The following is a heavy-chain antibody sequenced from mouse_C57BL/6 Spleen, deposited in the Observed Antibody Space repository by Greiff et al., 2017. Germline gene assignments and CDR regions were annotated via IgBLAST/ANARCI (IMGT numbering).Heavy chain of an antibody. CDR1: GFNIKNTY. J-gene: IGHJ2*01. D-gene: IGHD1-1*01. Sequence: DVKLVESVAELVRPGASVQLSCTASGFNIKNTYMNWVKQRPEKGLEWIGRIDPENGNTKYDLKFQGKATITADPASNTAYLQLSSLTSEDTAIYYCARYTTGVATGFDYWGQGTTLTVST. V-gene: IGHV14-3*01. CDR2: IDPENGNT. CDR3: ARYTTGVATGFDY.